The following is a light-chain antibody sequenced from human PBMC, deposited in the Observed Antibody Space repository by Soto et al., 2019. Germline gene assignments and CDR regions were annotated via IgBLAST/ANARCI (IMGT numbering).Light chain of an antibody. Sequence: QSLLTQPPSVSGAPGQRVTISCTGNSSNIGAGYDVHWYRQFPGTAPKLLIYGNTNRPSGVPARISGSKSGTSASPAVTGLRAEDEADYYCQSYDSSMSAYVLGAGPTLTVL. V-gene: IGLV1-40*01. CDR1: SSNIGAGYD. J-gene: IGLJ1*01. CDR3: QSYDSSMSAYV. CDR2: GNT.